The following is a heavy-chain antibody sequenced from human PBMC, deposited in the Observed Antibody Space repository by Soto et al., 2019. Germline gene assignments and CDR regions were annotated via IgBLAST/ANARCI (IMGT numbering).Heavy chain of an antibody. CDR2: IYWDDDK. D-gene: IGHD3-10*01. V-gene: IGHV2-5*02. J-gene: IGHJ5*02. Sequence: QITLKESGPTLVRPTQTLTLTCTFSGFSLSTTGVGVGWIRQPPGKALAWLALIYWDDDKRYSPSLKSRLTITXDXXKNAVILTMTTMDPVDTARYYCAQRLPHYGLGRERGNGFDPWGQGTLVTVSS. CDR1: GFSLSTTGVG. CDR3: AQRLPHYGLGRERGNGFDP.